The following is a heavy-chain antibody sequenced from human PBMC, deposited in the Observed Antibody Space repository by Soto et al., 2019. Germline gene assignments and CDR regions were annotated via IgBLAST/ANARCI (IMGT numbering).Heavy chain of an antibody. CDR1: GGSISSSNW. Sequence: SETLSLTCAVSGGSISSSNWWSWVRQPPGKGLEWIGEIYHSGSTNYNPSLKSRVSVSADTSKNQFSLKVNSVTVADTAVYYCVRRSHTIWPPYWGHGTQVTVSS. J-gene: IGHJ4*01. D-gene: IGHD2-2*01. CDR2: IYHSGST. V-gene: IGHV4-4*02. CDR3: VRRSHTIWPPY.